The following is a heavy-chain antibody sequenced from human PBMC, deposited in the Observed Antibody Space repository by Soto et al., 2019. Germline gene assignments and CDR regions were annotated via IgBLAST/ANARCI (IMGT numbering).Heavy chain of an antibody. V-gene: IGHV3-7*01. CDR2: INQDGSEK. CDR3: ARSLDY. J-gene: IGHJ4*02. CDR1: GFTFSTYW. Sequence: GGSLRLSWATSGFTFSTYWMDWVRQTPGKGLEWVANINQDGSEKNYVDSVKGRFTISRDNAKNSLYLQMSSLTAEDSALYYCARSLDYWGQGTLVTVSS.